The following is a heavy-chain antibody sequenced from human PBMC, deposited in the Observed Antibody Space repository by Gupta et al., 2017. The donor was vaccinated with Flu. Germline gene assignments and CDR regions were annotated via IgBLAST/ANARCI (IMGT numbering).Heavy chain of an antibody. D-gene: IGHD6-13*01. J-gene: IGHJ4*02. CDR2: VGAGGDRK. Sequence: EVQLLESGGALVQPGGSLRLSSAASGLTFSDYAMNWVRLAPGKGLGWVSTVGAGGDRKFYADSVMGRFTISRDNSKNTVYRKMNSLRGDDTAVYYCAKDRSGNPAIDYWGQGTLVTVSA. V-gene: IGHV3-23*01. CDR1: GLTFSDYA. CDR3: AKDRSGNPAIDY.